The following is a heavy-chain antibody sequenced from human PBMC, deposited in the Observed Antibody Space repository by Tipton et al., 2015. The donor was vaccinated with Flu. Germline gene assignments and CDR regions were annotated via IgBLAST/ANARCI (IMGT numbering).Heavy chain of an antibody. CDR3: ARGRNWASDY. CDR1: GFTFSSSW. J-gene: IGHJ4*02. CDR2: INADGSGT. D-gene: IGHD7-27*01. V-gene: IGHV3-74*01. Sequence: SLRLSCAAPGFTFSSSWMHWVRQTPGKGLVWVSEINADGSGTSYADSVKGRFTISRDNAKNTLYLQMNSLRDEDTGVYYCARGRNWASDYWGQGTLVTVSS.